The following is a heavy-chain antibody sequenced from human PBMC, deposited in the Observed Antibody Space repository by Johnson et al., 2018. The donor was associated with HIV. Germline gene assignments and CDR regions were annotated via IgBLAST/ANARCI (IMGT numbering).Heavy chain of an antibody. V-gene: IGHV3-20*04. CDR1: GFTFDDHG. CDR3: ARDVGKQLRSSDAFDI. J-gene: IGHJ3*02. D-gene: IGHD1-1*01. CDR2: INWNGGRT. Sequence: EQLVESGGGVVRPGGSLRLSCAASGFTFDDHGVSWVRQAPGKGLEWVSGINWNGGRTGYADSVKGRFTISRDNAKNSLYLQMNSLRAEDTALYYCARDVGKQLRSSDAFDIWGQGTMVTVSS.